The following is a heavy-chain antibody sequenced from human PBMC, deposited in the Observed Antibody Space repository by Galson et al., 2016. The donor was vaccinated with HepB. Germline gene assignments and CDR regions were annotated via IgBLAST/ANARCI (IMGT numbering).Heavy chain of an antibody. V-gene: IGHV2-5*02. CDR3: APWLSAAGTLYFQH. Sequence: PALVKPTQTLTLTCTFSGFSLSTRVVGVGWIRQPPGKALEWLALIYWDDDKRYSPSLKSRLAITKDTSKSQVVLTMTNMDPADTATFYGAPWLSAAGTLYFQHWGQGTLVTVS. J-gene: IGHJ1*01. D-gene: IGHD6-13*01. CDR2: IYWDDDK. CDR1: GFSLSTRVVG.